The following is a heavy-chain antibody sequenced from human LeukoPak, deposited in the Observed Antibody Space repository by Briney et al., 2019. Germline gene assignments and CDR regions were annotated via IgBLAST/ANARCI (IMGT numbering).Heavy chain of an antibody. D-gene: IGHD6-13*01. CDR1: GFTFSTYG. Sequence: GGSLRLSCAASGFTFSTYGMHWVRQAPGKGLEGVALICYDGSNKYYADSVTGRFTISRDNSKNTLYLQMNSLRAEDTAVYYCAKAAGTGAFDPWGQGTLVTVSS. J-gene: IGHJ5*02. CDR2: ICYDGSNK. V-gene: IGHV3-33*06. CDR3: AKAAGTGAFDP.